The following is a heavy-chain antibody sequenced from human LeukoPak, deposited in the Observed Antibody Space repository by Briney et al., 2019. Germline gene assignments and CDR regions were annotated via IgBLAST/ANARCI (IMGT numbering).Heavy chain of an antibody. CDR3: ARGVLTGYYKRYYFDY. CDR2: INHSGST. Sequence: SETLSLTCAVYGGSLSGYYWSWIRQPPGKGLEWIGEINHSGSTNYNPSLKSRVTISVDTSKNQFSLKLSSVTAADTAVYYCARGVLTGYYKRYYFDYWGQGTLVTVSS. CDR1: GGSLSGYY. D-gene: IGHD3-9*01. V-gene: IGHV4-34*01. J-gene: IGHJ4*02.